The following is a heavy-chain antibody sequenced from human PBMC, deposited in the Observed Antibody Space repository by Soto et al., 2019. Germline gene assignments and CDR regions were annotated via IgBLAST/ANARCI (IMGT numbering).Heavy chain of an antibody. CDR1: GYSFTSYW. J-gene: IGHJ3*02. V-gene: IGHV5-10-1*01. CDR3: ARHALRSTARDAFDI. CDR2: IDPSDSYT. Sequence: GESLKISCKGSGYSFTSYWISWVRQMPGKGLEWMGRIDPSDSYTNYSPSFQGHVTISADKSISTAYLQWSSLKAPDTAMYYCARHALRSTARDAFDIWGQGTMVTVSS.